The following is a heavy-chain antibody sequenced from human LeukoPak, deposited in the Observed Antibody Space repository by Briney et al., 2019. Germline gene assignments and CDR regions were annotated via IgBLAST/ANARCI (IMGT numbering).Heavy chain of an antibody. CDR2: ISYSGGST. D-gene: IGHD3-22*01. CDR3: AKDLSSGYTYYFDS. Sequence: GGSLRLSCAASGFTFSSYGMGWVRQAPGKGLEWVSSISYSGGSTYYADSVKGRFTIYRDNSKNTLYLQMNSLRAEDTAVYYCAKDLSSGYTYYFDSWGQGTLVTVSS. CDR1: GFTFSSYG. J-gene: IGHJ4*02. V-gene: IGHV3-23*01.